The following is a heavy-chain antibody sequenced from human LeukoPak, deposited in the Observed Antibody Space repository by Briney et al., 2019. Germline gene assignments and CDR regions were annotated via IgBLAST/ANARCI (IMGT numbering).Heavy chain of an antibody. V-gene: IGHV3-21*01. CDR1: GFTFSSYS. Sequence: GGSLRLSCAASGFTFSSYSMNWVRQAPGKGLEWVSSISSSSSYIYYADSVKGRFTIFRDNAKNSPYLQMNSLRAEDTAVYYCARDHFSSGWTQGWFDPWGQGTLVTVSS. D-gene: IGHD6-19*01. CDR2: ISSSSSYI. J-gene: IGHJ5*02. CDR3: ARDHFSSGWTQGWFDP.